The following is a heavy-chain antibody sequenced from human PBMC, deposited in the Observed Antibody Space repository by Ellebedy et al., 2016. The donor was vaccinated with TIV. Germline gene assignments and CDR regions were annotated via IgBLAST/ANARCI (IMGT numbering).Heavy chain of an antibody. D-gene: IGHD3-22*01. J-gene: IGHJ4*02. CDR2: IYYSGST. CDR1: GGSISNYY. V-gene: IGHV4-59*08. CDR3: ARTFYYESSGYQLFDD. Sequence: MPSETLSLTCTVSGGSISNYYWSWILQPPGNGLEWIGYIYYSGSTNYNPSLKSRVTISVDTSRNQFSLNLSSVTAADTAVYYCARTFYYESSGYQLFDDWGQGTLVTVSS.